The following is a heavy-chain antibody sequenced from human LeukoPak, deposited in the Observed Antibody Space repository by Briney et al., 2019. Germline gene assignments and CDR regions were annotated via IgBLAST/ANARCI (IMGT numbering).Heavy chain of an antibody. J-gene: IGHJ6*02. Sequence: ASVKVSCKASGYTFTSYYMHWVRQAPGQGLEWMGIINPSGGSTSYAQKFRGRVTMTRDTSTSTVYMELSSLRSEDTAVYYRARGWGSSGRDYYGMDVWGQGTTVTVSS. CDR1: GYTFTSYY. CDR3: ARGWGSSGRDYYGMDV. V-gene: IGHV1-46*01. CDR2: INPSGGST. D-gene: IGHD3-16*01.